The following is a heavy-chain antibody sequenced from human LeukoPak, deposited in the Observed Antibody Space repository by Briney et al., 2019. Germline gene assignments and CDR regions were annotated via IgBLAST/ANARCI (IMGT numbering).Heavy chain of an antibody. V-gene: IGHV3-30*04. CDR3: AKEIWPAVTIPGRTYFDY. CDR2: ISYDGSNK. D-gene: IGHD4-17*01. Sequence: GGSLRLSCAASGLTFSSYAMHGVRQAPGKGVEGVAVISYDGSNKYYADSVKRRFTISRDNSKNTLYLQMYRLRADDTAVYYCAKEIWPAVTIPGRTYFDYWGQGTLVTVSS. J-gene: IGHJ4*02. CDR1: GLTFSSYA.